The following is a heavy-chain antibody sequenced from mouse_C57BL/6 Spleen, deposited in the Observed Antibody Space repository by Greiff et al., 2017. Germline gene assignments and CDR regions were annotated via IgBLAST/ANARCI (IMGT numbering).Heavy chain of an antibody. Sequence: EVHLVESGGGLVQPGGSLKLSCAASGFTFSDYYMYWVRQTPEKRLEWVAYISNGGGSTYYPDTVKGRFTISRDNAKNTLYLQMSRLKSEDTAMYYCARPGDYGSSYFDYWGQGTTLTVSS. CDR2: ISNGGGST. CDR3: ARPGDYGSSYFDY. V-gene: IGHV5-12*01. J-gene: IGHJ2*01. CDR1: GFTFSDYY. D-gene: IGHD1-1*01.